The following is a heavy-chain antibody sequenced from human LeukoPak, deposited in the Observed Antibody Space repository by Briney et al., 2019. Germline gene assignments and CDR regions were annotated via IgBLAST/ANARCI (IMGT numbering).Heavy chain of an antibody. CDR3: AKDPQGLVPAAMDPYYGMDV. CDR2: ISGSGGST. D-gene: IGHD2-2*01. CDR1: GFTFSSYA. Sequence: GGSLRLSCAASGFTFSSYAMSWVRQAPGKGLEWVSAISGSGGSTYYADSVKGRFTISRDNSKNTPYLQMNSLRAEDTAVYYCAKDPQGLVPAAMDPYYGMDVWGQGTTVTVSS. V-gene: IGHV3-23*01. J-gene: IGHJ6*02.